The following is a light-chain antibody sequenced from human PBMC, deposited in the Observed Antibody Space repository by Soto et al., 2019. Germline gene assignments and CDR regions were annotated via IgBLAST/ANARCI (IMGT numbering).Light chain of an antibody. Sequence: DIQMTQSPSSLSASVGDRVTITCRASQSISTYLNWYQQKLGKAPKLLIDAASSLQSGVPSRFSGSGSGTDFPITISSLQPEDFATYYCQQSYSTPLTFGGGTKVEI. J-gene: IGKJ4*01. CDR1: QSISTY. CDR3: QQSYSTPLT. V-gene: IGKV1-39*01. CDR2: AAS.